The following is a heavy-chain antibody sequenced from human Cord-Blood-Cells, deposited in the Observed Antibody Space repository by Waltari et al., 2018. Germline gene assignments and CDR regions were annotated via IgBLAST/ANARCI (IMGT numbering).Heavy chain of an antibody. D-gene: IGHD2-21*02. V-gene: IGHV4-34*01. CDR2: INHSGST. CDR1: VGSFSGYY. Sequence: QVQLQQWGAGLLKPSETLSLTCAVYVGSFSGYYWSWIRQPPGKGLEWIGEINHSGSTNYNPSLKSRVTISVDTSKNQFSLKLSSVTAADTAVYYCARRGLTTHIVVVTAIDYWGQGTLVTVSS. J-gene: IGHJ4*02. CDR3: ARRGLTTHIVVVTAIDY.